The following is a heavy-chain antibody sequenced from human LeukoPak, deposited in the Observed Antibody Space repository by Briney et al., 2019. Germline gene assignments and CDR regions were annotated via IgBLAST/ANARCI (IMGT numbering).Heavy chain of an antibody. J-gene: IGHJ3*02. CDR3: ARGDQLGHAFDI. CDR2: ITISSSYI. Sequence: PGGSLRLSCAASGFTFNRHSMNWVRQAPGRGLEWVSSITISSSYIYYADSVRGRFTISRDNAKNSLYLQMNSLRAEDTAVYYCARGDQLGHAFDIWGQGTMVTVSS. CDR1: GFTFNRHS. V-gene: IGHV3-21*01. D-gene: IGHD3-3*02.